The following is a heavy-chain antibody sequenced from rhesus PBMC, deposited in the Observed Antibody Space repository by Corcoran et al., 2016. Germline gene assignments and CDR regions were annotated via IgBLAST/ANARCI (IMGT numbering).Heavy chain of an antibody. CDR2: IYGSGGGT. CDR1: GGSISSNY. V-gene: IGHV4-160*01. D-gene: IGHD3-16*01. J-gene: IGHJ4*01. Sequence: QVQLQESGPGLVKPSETLSLTCAVSGGSISSNYWSWIRQPQGKGMEWIGYIYGSGGGTNYNPSLKNRVTISIDTSKNQFSLKLSSVTAADTAVYYCARFPYPFYYSGSYYTDYWGQGVLVTVSS. CDR3: ARFPYPFYYSGSYYTDY.